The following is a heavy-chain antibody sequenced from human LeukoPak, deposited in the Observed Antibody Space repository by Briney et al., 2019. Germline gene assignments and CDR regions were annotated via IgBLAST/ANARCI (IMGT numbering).Heavy chain of an antibody. J-gene: IGHJ4*02. CDR2: IWYDGSNK. V-gene: IGHV3-33*01. Sequence: GGSLRLSCAASGFTFSSYGMHWVRQAPGKGLEWVAVIWYDGSNKYYADSVKGRFTISRDNSKNTLYLQMNSLRAEDTAVYYCARDQRQLAFDYWGQGTLVTVSS. CDR3: ARDQRQLAFDY. CDR1: GFTFSSYG. D-gene: IGHD6-13*01.